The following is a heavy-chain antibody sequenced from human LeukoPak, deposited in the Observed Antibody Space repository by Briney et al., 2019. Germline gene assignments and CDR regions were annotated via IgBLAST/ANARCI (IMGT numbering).Heavy chain of an antibody. D-gene: IGHD3-16*02. V-gene: IGHV1-18*01. CDR3: ARASDMITFGGVIENYYYYMDV. CDR2: ISAYNGNT. CDR1: GYTFTSYG. Sequence: GASVKVSCKASGYTFTSYGISWVRQAPGQGLEWMGWISAYNGNTNYAQKLQGRVTMTTDTSTSTAYMELRSLRSEDTAVYYCARASDMITFGGVIENYYYYMDVWGKGTTVTISS. J-gene: IGHJ6*03.